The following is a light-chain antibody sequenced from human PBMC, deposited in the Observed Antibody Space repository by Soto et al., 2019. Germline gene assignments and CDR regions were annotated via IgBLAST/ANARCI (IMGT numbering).Light chain of an antibody. CDR2: EVR. CDR1: SSDVGSYSL. J-gene: IGLJ2*01. Sequence: QSVLTQPASVSGSPGQSITISCTGTSSDVGSYSLVSWYQQHPGKAPKLMIYEVRRRPSGVSNRSSGSKSGNTASLTISGLQAEDEADYYCCSYAGSISFVVLGGGTKVTV. V-gene: IGLV2-23*02. CDR3: CSYAGSISFVV.